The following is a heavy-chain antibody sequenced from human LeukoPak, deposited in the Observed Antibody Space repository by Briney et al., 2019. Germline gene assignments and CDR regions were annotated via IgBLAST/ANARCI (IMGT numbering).Heavy chain of an antibody. D-gene: IGHD2-15*01. CDR2: IYPGDSDT. V-gene: IGHV5-51*01. CDR1: XYSFTSYW. Sequence: SLTVSXXGSXYSFTSYWIGWVRQMPGKGLEWMGIIYPGDSDTRYSPSFQGQVTISADKSISTAYLQWSSLKASDTAMYYCARLGSGGRDEVDYWGQGTLVTVSS. J-gene: IGHJ4*02. CDR3: ARLGSGGRDEVDY.